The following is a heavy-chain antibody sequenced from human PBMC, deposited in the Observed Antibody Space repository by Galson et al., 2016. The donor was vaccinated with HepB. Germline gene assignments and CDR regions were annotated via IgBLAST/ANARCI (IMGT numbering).Heavy chain of an antibody. CDR3: TTSSTRGYTYGPSAY. CDR1: GFTFSRAW. CDR2: IKSYTDGGTT. J-gene: IGHJ4*02. Sequence: LRLSCAASGFTFSRAWMNWVRQAPGKGLEWVGRIKSYTDGGTTEYAAPMKGRFSFSRDESNNRLYLQMNSLKTEDTAVYYCTTSSTRGYTYGPSAYWGRGTLVAVSS. V-gene: IGHV3-15*01. D-gene: IGHD5-18*01.